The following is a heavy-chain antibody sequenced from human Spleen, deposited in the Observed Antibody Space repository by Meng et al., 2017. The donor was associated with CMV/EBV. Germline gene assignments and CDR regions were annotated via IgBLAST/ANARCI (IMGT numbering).Heavy chain of an antibody. CDR1: CFSLITSGIG. J-gene: IGHJ5*02. CDR3: ARSYFASGSYVADP. CDR2: IYWDDDK. V-gene: IGHV2-5*02. Sequence: CFSLITSGIGVGWIRQPPGKALEWLALIYWDDDKRYSPSLKSRLTITKDTSKNQVVLKMTNVDPVDTGTYYCARSYFASGSYVADPWGQGTLVTVSS. D-gene: IGHD3-10*01.